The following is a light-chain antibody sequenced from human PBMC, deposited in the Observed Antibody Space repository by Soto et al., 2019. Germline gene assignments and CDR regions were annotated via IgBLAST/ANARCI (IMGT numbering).Light chain of an antibody. CDR2: AAS. Sequence: AIRMTQSPSSFSASTGDRVTITCRASQGISSYLAWYQQKPGKAPNLLIYAASSLQRGVPSRFSGSGSGTDFTLTIRSLQPEDFATYHCQQLSSYPVTFGQGTKVDVK. V-gene: IGKV1-8*01. J-gene: IGKJ1*01. CDR3: QQLSSYPVT. CDR1: QGISSY.